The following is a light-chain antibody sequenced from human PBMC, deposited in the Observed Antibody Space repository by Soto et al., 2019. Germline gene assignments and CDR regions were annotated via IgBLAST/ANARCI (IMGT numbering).Light chain of an antibody. Sequence: DIVMTQSPASLAVSLGERATINCKSSQSVLYSSNNKNYLAWYQQKPGQPPKLLIYWASTRESGVPDRFSGSGSGTDFTLTISSLQAEDVAVYYCQKYYSTPPTFGGGTKVDNK. CDR1: QSVLYSSNNKNY. V-gene: IGKV4-1*01. CDR2: WAS. CDR3: QKYYSTPPT. J-gene: IGKJ4*01.